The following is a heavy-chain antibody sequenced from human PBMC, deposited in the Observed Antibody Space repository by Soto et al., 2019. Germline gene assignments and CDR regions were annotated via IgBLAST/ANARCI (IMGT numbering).Heavy chain of an antibody. J-gene: IGHJ5*02. D-gene: IGHD3-9*01. V-gene: IGHV3-21*01. CDR1: GFPFSSYS. CDR3: ARDVQYYDILTGYYREVNWFDP. Sequence: PGGSLRLSCAASGFPFSSYSMNWVRQAPGKGLEWVSSISSSSSYIYYADSVKGRFTISRDNAKNSLYLQMNSLRAEGTAVYYCARDVQYYDILTGYYREVNWFDPWGQGTLVTVSS. CDR2: ISSSSSYI.